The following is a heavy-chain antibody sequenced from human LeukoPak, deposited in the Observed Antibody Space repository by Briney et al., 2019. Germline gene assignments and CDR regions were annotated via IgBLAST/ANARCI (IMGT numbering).Heavy chain of an antibody. J-gene: IGHJ4*02. D-gene: IGHD6-25*01. CDR1: GDSISRSTYY. V-gene: IGHV4-39*02. CDR2: VYYGRSP. CDR3: ARSSGTGTFSY. Sequence: ASETLSLTCTVSGDSISRSTYYWAWIRQPPGKGLEWIGSVYYGRSPYFNPSLESRATISVDTSKDHFSLKMSSVTAADTAVYYCARSSGTGTFSYWGQGTLVTVSS.